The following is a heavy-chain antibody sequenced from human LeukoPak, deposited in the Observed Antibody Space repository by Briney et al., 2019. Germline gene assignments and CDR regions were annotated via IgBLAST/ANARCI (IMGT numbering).Heavy chain of an antibody. V-gene: IGHV7-4-1*02. CDR2: INTNTGNP. CDR1: GYTFTSYA. Sequence: GASVKVSCKASGYTFTSYAMNWVRQAPGQGLEWMGWINTNTGNPTYAQGFTGRFVFPLDTSVSTAYLQISSLKAEDTAVYYCARAKPGIAVAGTGFDYWGQGTLVTVSS. J-gene: IGHJ4*02. D-gene: IGHD6-19*01. CDR3: ARAKPGIAVAGTGFDY.